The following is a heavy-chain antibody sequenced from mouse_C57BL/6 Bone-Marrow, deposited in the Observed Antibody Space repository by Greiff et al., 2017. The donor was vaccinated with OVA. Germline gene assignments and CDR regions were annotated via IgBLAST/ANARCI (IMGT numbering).Heavy chain of an antibody. D-gene: IGHD1-1*01. Sequence: QVQLQQPGAELVMPGASVKLSCKASGYTFTSYWMHWVKQRPGQGLEWIGEIDPSDSYNNYNQKFKGKSTLTVDKSSSTAYMQLSSLTSEDSAVYYCARDYYGSSYAAWFAYWGQGTLVTVSA. CDR1: GYTFTSYW. V-gene: IGHV1-69*01. CDR3: ARDYYGSSYAAWFAY. J-gene: IGHJ3*01. CDR2: IDPSDSYN.